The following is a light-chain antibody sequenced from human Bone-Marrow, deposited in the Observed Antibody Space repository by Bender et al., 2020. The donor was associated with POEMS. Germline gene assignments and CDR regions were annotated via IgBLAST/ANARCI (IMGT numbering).Light chain of an antibody. Sequence: QSALTQPASVSGSPGQSITISCTGASSDVGSYDLVSRYLQHPGKAPKLMIYEVNERPSGVPDRFSGSKSGNTASLTVSGLQSDDEAIYFCVAWDASLNGWVFGGGTKLTVL. J-gene: IGLJ3*02. CDR1: SSDVGSYDL. CDR3: VAWDASLNGWV. V-gene: IGLV2-14*02. CDR2: EVN.